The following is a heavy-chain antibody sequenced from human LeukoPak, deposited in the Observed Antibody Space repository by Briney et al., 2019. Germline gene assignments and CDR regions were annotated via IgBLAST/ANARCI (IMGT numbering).Heavy chain of an antibody. Sequence: GGSLRLSCAASGFTFSSYAMSWVRQAPGKGLEWVSAISGSGGSTYYADSVKGRFTISRDNSKNTLYLQMNALRAEDTAVYYCARTIIQYNNWFDPWGQGTLVTVSS. CDR1: GFTFSSYA. V-gene: IGHV3-23*01. J-gene: IGHJ5*02. D-gene: IGHD3-3*01. CDR2: ISGSGGST. CDR3: ARTIIQYNNWFDP.